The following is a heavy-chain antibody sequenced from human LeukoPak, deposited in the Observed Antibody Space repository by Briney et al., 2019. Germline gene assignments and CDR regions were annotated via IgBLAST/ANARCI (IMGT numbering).Heavy chain of an antibody. CDR1: GFTVSANY. CDR2: VYSGGST. D-gene: IGHD6-13*01. V-gene: IGHV3-66*01. Sequence: GGSLRPSCAASGFTVSANYMTWVRQAPGKGLEWVSVVYSGGSTYYADSVKGRFTISRDSSKNTLYLQMNSLRAEDTAVYYCALGDPSSSWGQGTLVTVSS. J-gene: IGHJ4*02. CDR3: ALGDPSSS.